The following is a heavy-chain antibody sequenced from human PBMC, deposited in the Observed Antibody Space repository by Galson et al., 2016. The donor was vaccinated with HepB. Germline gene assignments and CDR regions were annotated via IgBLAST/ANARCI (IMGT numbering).Heavy chain of an antibody. D-gene: IGHD3-22*01. CDR1: GFTLSSYS. Sequence: SLRLSCAASGFTLSSYSMNWVRQAPGKGLEWVSYSSSSGSHTYYADSVKGRFTISRDNAKHSLSLQMNSLRAEDTAVYYCARGYYNDRTGYYGDYWGQGTLVTVSS. V-gene: IGHV3-21*01. CDR2: SSSSGSHT. CDR3: ARGYYNDRTGYYGDY. J-gene: IGHJ4*02.